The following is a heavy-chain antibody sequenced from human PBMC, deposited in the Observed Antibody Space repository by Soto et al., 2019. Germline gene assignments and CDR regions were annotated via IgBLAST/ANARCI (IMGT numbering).Heavy chain of an antibody. CDR3: ASKYYYDSSGFYYYYGMDV. Sequence: ASVKVSCKASGGTFSSYAISWVRQAPGQGLEWMGGIIPIFGTANYAQKFQGRVTITADKSTSTAYMELSSLRSEDTAVYYCASKYYYDSSGFYYYYGMDVWGQGTTVTV. CDR2: IIPIFGTA. CDR1: GGTFSSYA. J-gene: IGHJ6*02. V-gene: IGHV1-69*06. D-gene: IGHD3-22*01.